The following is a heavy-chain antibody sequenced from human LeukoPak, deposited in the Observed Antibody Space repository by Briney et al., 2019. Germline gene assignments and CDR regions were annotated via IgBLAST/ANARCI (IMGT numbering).Heavy chain of an antibody. Sequence: PSETLSLNCTVSGVSNTNSAYFGAGLRQPPGKVLELVGSTHYSGSTYHNPSLRSRITLSADLSNNQFSLRWSTLTASDTAVYFCARPVLKYVVATRLVYWGQGTLVTVSS. J-gene: IGHJ4*02. D-gene: IGHD2-15*01. CDR3: ARPVLKYVVATRLVY. CDR2: THYSGST. V-gene: IGHV4-39*01. CDR1: GVSNTNSAYF.